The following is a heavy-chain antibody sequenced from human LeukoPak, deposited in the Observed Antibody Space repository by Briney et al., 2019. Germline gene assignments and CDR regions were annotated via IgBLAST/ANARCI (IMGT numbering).Heavy chain of an antibody. CDR3: AKDRAYYSDSSGYYLVRAYDY. CDR2: ISGSGGST. Sequence: GGSLRLSCAASGFTFSTYAMSWVRQAPGKGLEWVSGISGSGGSTFYADSVKGRFTIPRDNSKNTLYLQMNSLRAEDTAVYYCAKDRAYYSDSSGYYLVRAYDYWGQGTLVTVSS. D-gene: IGHD3-22*01. V-gene: IGHV3-23*01. J-gene: IGHJ4*02. CDR1: GFTFSTYA.